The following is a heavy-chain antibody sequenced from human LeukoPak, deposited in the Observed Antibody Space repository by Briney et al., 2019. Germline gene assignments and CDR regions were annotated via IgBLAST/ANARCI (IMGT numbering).Heavy chain of an antibody. Sequence: SETLSLTCTVSGGSISSYYWSWIRQPPGKGLEWIGYIYYSGSTNYNPSLKSRVTISVDTSKNQFSLKLSSVTAADTAVYYCARGVGATHYFDYWGRGTLVTVSS. D-gene: IGHD1-26*01. CDR2: IYYSGST. CDR1: GGSISSYY. J-gene: IGHJ4*02. V-gene: IGHV4-59*01. CDR3: ARGVGATHYFDY.